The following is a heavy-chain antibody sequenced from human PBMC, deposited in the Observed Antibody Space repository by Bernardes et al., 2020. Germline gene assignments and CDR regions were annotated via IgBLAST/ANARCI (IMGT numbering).Heavy chain of an antibody. CDR3: ARYSSRPADY. Sequence: VGSLLLSCAASGFTFRSSWMHWVRQAPGPGLVWVSCIKSDGSSTSYADSVKGRFTISRDNAKNTLYLQMNSLRVEDTAVYYCARYSSRPADYWGQGTLVTVSS. CDR1: GFTFRSSW. CDR2: IKSDGSST. J-gene: IGHJ4*02. V-gene: IGHV3-74*01. D-gene: IGHD2-15*01.